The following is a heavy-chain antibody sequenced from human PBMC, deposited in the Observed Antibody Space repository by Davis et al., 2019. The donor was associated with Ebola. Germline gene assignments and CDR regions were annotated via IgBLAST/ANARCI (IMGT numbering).Heavy chain of an antibody. J-gene: IGHJ6*02. Sequence: PSETLSLTCTVSGGSISSGDYYWSWIRQPPGKGLEWIGYIYYSGSTYYNPSLKSRVTISVDTSKNQFSLKLSSVTAADTAVYYCARDLPKDFWSGYSYYGMDVWGQGTTVTVSS. CDR2: IYYSGST. V-gene: IGHV4-30-4*01. CDR3: ARDLPKDFWSGYSYYGMDV. CDR1: GGSISSGDYY. D-gene: IGHD3-3*01.